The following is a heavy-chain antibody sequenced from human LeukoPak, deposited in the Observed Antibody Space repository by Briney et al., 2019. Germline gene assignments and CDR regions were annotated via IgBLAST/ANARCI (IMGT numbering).Heavy chain of an antibody. CDR2: INHSGST. V-gene: IGHV4-34*01. J-gene: IGHJ5*02. CDR1: GGSFSGYY. D-gene: IGHD3-10*01. Sequence: PSETLSLTCAVYGGSFSGYYWSWIRQPPGKGLEWIGEINHSGSTNYNPSLQSRVTISVDTSNNQFSLRLRSVTAADTAVYYCVRQRGRRVWFDPWGQGTLVTVSS. CDR3: VRQRGRRVWFDP.